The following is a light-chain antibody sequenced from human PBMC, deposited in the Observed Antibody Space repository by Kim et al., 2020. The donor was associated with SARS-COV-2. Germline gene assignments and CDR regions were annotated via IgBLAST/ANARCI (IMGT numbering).Light chain of an antibody. V-gene: IGLV3-19*01. CDR2: GKN. Sequence: LGQTVRIPCQGDSLRSYYASWYQQKPGQAPVLVIYGKNNRPSGIPDRFSGSSSGNTASLTITGAQAEDEADYYCNSRDSSGNHLVVFGGGTQLTVL. J-gene: IGLJ3*02. CDR3: NSRDSSGNHLVV. CDR1: SLRSYY.